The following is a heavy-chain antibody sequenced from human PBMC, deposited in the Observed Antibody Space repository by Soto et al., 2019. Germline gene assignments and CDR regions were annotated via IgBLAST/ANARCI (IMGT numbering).Heavy chain of an antibody. D-gene: IGHD3-22*01. V-gene: IGHV4-59*01. Sequence: SETLSLTCTVSGGSLSSYYWSWLRQPLRKGLEWIGYINYSGSTNYNPSLKSRVTISVDTSKNQFSLKLSSVTAADTAVYYCARAGQDYYDSSGSHYASDPWGQGTLVTVS. J-gene: IGHJ5*02. CDR1: GGSLSSYY. CDR3: ARAGQDYYDSSGSHYASDP. CDR2: INYSGST.